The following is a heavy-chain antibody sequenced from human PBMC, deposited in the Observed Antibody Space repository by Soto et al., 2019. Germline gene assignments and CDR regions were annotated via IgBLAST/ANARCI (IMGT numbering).Heavy chain of an antibody. Sequence: ASVKVSCNASGYTFTSYYMHGVRQAPGQGLEWMGIINPSGGSTSYAQKFQGRVTMTRDTSTSTVYMELSSLRSEDTAVYYCARDGGAAGNEPYYYYGMDVWGQGTTVTVSS. D-gene: IGHD6-13*01. V-gene: IGHV1-46*01. J-gene: IGHJ6*02. CDR1: GYTFTSYY. CDR3: ARDGGAAGNEPYYYYGMDV. CDR2: INPSGGST.